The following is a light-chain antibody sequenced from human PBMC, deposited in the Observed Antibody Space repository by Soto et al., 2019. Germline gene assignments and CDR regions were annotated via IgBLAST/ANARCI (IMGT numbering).Light chain of an antibody. V-gene: IGKV1-39*01. CDR1: QSISRY. J-gene: IGKJ1*01. CDR3: QQTYSTPGWT. Sequence: DIQMTQSLSSLSAFVGERVTITCRASQSISRYLNWYQQKPGKAPKLLIYAASNLQSEVPSTFSGSGSGTDFTFIISSLQPEDSATYYCQQTYSTPGWTFGQGTKVDIK. CDR2: AAS.